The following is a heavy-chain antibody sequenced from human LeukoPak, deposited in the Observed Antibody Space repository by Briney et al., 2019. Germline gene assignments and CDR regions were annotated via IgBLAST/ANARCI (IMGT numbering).Heavy chain of an antibody. CDR2: IYYSGST. V-gene: IGHV4-59*04. D-gene: IGHD1-26*01. CDR3: VKSGGYGLIDY. CDR1: GFTFSSYSMN. J-gene: IGHJ4*02. Sequence: SGGSLRLSCAASGFTFSSYSMNWVRQAPGKGLEWIGNIYYSGSTYYNASLQSRVTISIDTSKNQFSLRLNSVTAADTAMYFCVKSGGYGLIDYWGQGTLVTVSS.